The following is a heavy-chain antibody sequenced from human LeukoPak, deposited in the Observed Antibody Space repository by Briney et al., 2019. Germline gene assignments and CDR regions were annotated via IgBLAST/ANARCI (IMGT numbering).Heavy chain of an antibody. J-gene: IGHJ3*02. CDR1: GGSISSSNW. CDR2: IYHSGST. V-gene: IGHV4-4*02. D-gene: IGHD3-10*01. CDR3: ARDLYYYGSGTTGGAFDI. Sequence: PSKTLSLTCAVSGGSISSSNWWSWVRQPPGKGLEWIGEIYHSGSTNYNPSLKSRVTISVDKSKNQFSLKLSSVTAADTAVYYCARDLYYYGSGTTGGAFDIWGQGTMVTVSS.